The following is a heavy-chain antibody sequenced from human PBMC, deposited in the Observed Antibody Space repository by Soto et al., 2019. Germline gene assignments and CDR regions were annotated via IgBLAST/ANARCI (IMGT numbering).Heavy chain of an antibody. CDR1: GGAFNNYI. V-gene: IGHV1-69*01. Sequence: QVQLVQSGAEVKKPGSSVKVSCKASGGAFNNYIFDWVRQAPGQGLEWMGGIIPMFGTPKYAQTFQDRITISADVSTGTAYMDLTSLRFDDTAVYYCARGRDQPPVGLYYDSWGEGTRVTVSS. J-gene: IGHJ4*02. CDR3: ARGRDQPPVGLYYDS. D-gene: IGHD1-26*01. CDR2: IIPMFGTP.